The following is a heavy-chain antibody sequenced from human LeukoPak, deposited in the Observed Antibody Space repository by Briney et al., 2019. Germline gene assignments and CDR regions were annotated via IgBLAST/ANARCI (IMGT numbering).Heavy chain of an antibody. CDR2: INHSGST. J-gene: IGHJ3*02. Sequence: SETLSLTCAVYGGSFSGYYWSWIRQPPGKGLEWIGEINHSGSTNYNPSLKSRVTISVDTSKNQFSLKLSSVTAADTAVYYCAGAHPTLVAATSDAFDIWGQGTMVTVSS. V-gene: IGHV4-34*01. CDR1: GGSFSGYY. CDR3: AGAHPTLVAATSDAFDI. D-gene: IGHD2-15*01.